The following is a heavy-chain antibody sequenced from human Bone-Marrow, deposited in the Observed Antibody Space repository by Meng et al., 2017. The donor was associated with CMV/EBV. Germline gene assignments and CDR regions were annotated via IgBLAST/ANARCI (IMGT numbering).Heavy chain of an antibody. V-gene: IGHV1-46*01. CDR2: INPSGGST. CDR1: GYSFSSNY. CDR3: ASPGTSSTSIMALDY. J-gene: IGHJ4*02. D-gene: IGHD2-2*01. Sequence: ASVKVSCKAFGYSFSSNYMHWVRQAPGQGLEWMGIINPSGGSTSYAQKFQGRVTRTRDTSTSTVYMELSSLRSEDTAVYYCASPGTSSTSIMALDYWGQGMLVTVSS.